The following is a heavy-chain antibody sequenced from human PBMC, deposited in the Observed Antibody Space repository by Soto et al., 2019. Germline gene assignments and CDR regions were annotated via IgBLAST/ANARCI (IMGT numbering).Heavy chain of an antibody. D-gene: IGHD2-15*01. Sequence: EVQLVETGGDLIQPGGSLRLSCAASEFTVSSNYMSWVRQAPGKGLEWVSVIYSGGSTYYADSVKGRFTISRDNSKNTLYLQMNSLRAEDTAVYYCASGRTGSIYYWGQGTLVTVSS. CDR2: IYSGGST. CDR1: EFTVSSNY. J-gene: IGHJ4*02. CDR3: ASGRTGSIYY. V-gene: IGHV3-53*02.